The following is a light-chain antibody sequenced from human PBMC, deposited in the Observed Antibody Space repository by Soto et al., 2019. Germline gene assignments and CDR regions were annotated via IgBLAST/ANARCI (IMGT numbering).Light chain of an antibody. J-gene: IGLJ1*01. CDR3: QSYDSSLSVYV. Sequence: QSVQTHPPSVSWAPGHMVTISCTGSSSNIGAGYDVHWYQQLPGTAPKLLIYVNSNRPSGVPDRFSGSKSGTSASLAITGLQAEDEADYYCQSYDSSLSVYVFGTGTKVTVL. CDR2: VNS. V-gene: IGLV1-40*01. CDR1: SSNIGAGYD.